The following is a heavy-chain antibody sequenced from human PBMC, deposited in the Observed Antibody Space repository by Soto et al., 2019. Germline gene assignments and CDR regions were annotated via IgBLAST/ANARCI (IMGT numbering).Heavy chain of an antibody. D-gene: IGHD6-6*01. CDR2: IYSSGST. V-gene: IGHV4-59*01. CDR1: GGSISNYY. Sequence: SSETLSLTCTVSGGSISNYYWNWIRQSPGKGLEWIGYIYSSGSTHYNPSLQNRVTISVDTSKNQFSLKLTSVTAADTAVYYCAAPPRYWGQGTLVTVSS. J-gene: IGHJ4*02. CDR3: AAPPRY.